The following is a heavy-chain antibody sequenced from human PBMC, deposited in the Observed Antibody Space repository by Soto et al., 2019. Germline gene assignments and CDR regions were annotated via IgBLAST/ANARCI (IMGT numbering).Heavy chain of an antibody. J-gene: IGHJ6*02. D-gene: IGHD3-10*01. CDR2: IYYSGST. CDR3: ARQGVSGAALDYYGMDV. V-gene: IGHV4-39*01. Sequence: PSDTLSLTCRFSGFYISSSSYYWGWIRQPPGKGLEWIGSIYYSGSTYYNPSLKSRVTISVDTSKNQFSLKLSSVTAADTAVYYCARQGVSGAALDYYGMDVWGQGTTVNLSS. CDR1: GFYISSSSYY.